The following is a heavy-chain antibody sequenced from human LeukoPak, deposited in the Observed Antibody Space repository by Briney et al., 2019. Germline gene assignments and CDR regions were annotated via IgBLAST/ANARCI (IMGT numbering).Heavy chain of an antibody. D-gene: IGHD3-22*01. CDR3: ARAPSEIGGYYPEYFRH. CDR1: GFTFSSYW. V-gene: IGHV3-74*01. CDR2: IKSDDSST. J-gene: IGHJ1*01. Sequence: GGSLRLSCAASGFTFSSYWMHWVRQAPGKGLVWVSRIKSDDSSTDYADSVKGRFTISRDNAKNTVSLQMNSLRAEDTGVYFCARAPSEIGGYYPEYFRHWGQGTLVTVSS.